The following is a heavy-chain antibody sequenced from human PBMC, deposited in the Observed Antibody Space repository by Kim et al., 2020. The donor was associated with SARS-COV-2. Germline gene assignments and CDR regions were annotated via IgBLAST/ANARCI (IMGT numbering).Heavy chain of an antibody. Sequence: ASVKVSCKASGYTFTDYYIHWVRHAPGQGLEWMGWINPYSGDTNYAQKFQGRVTMTRDTSISTPYVELSSLRSDDTAVYYCARSAHFWSGHYLDFWGQGTLITVSS. D-gene: IGHD3-3*01. V-gene: IGHV1-2*02. CDR2: INPYSGDT. J-gene: IGHJ4*02. CDR3: ARSAHFWSGHYLDF. CDR1: GYTFTDYY.